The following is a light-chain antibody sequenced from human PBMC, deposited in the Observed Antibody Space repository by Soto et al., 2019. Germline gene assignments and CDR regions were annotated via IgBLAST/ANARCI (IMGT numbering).Light chain of an antibody. V-gene: IGKV3-20*01. CDR2: GAS. CDR1: QSVSNNY. CDR3: QQYGSSGT. J-gene: IGKJ1*01. Sequence: EIVLTHSPVTLSLSPGETATLSFMASQSVSNNYLAWYQQKPGQAPRLLIYGASNRATGIPDRFSGSGSGTDFTLTISRLEPEDFAVYYCQQYGSSGTFGQGTKVDI.